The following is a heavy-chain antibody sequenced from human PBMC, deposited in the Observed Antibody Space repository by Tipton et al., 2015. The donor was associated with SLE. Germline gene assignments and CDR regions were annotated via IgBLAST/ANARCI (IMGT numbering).Heavy chain of an antibody. D-gene: IGHD1-14*01. CDR1: GFTFSSYG. CDR2: IWYDGSNK. J-gene: IGHJ4*02. Sequence: SLRLSCAASGFTFSSYGMHWVRQAPGKGLEWVAVIWYDGSNKYYADSVKGRFTISRDNSKNTLYLQMNGLRAEDTAVYYCARGNLHPTGSYFDYWGQGTLVTVSS. V-gene: IGHV3-33*01. CDR3: ARGNLHPTGSYFDY.